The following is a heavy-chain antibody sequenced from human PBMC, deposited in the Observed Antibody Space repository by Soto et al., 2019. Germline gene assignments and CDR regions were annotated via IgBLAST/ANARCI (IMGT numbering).Heavy chain of an antibody. CDR2: IYHSGRT. Sequence: SEILSLTCTVSGDSISNGYYYWSWVRQNPGKGLEWIGHIYHSGRTYYNPSLKSRVTISVDTSKNQFSLNLSSVTAADTAVYYCARWVEVSLDYFDSWGQGTPVTVSS. CDR1: GDSISNGYYY. J-gene: IGHJ4*02. D-gene: IGHD2-15*01. CDR3: ARWVEVSLDYFDS. V-gene: IGHV4-31*03.